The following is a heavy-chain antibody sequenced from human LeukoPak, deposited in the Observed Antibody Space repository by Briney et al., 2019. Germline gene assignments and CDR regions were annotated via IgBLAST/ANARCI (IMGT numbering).Heavy chain of an antibody. CDR1: GGSISGNYY. D-gene: IGHD3-22*01. CDR2: IYYRGST. Sequence: PSETLSLTCTVSGGSISGNYYWGWIRQPPGKGLEWIGSIYYRGSTYYNPSLKSRVTISVDTSKNQFSLKLDSVTAADTAVYYCARDWTAFYDSSGSYYFDSWGQGTLVTVSS. V-gene: IGHV4-39*07. CDR3: ARDWTAFYDSSGSYYFDS. J-gene: IGHJ4*02.